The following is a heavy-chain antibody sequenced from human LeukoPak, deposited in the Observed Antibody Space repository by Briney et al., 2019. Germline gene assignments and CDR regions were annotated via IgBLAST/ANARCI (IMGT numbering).Heavy chain of an antibody. CDR3: ARSKTGNDAFDI. CDR1: GYTFTGYY. D-gene: IGHD1-14*01. CDR2: INPNSGGT. J-gene: IGHJ3*02. Sequence: ATVNVSCKASGYTFTGYYMHWVRQAPGQGLDWMGRINPNSGGTNYAQKFQGRVTMTRDTSISTAYMELSRLRSDDTAVYYCARSKTGNDAFDIWGQGTMVTVSS. V-gene: IGHV1-2*06.